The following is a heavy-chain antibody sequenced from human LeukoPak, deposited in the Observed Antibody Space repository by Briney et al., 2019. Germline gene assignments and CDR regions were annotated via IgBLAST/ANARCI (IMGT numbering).Heavy chain of an antibody. Sequence: GGSLRLSCEASGFSFIYAWSNWVRQAPGKGLEWVGRINTQTDGGTTDYAAAVKGRFTVSRDDSKNMLYLQMNSLKIEDTAVYYCSAFTPRLLIRQFEYWGQGTLVAVSS. J-gene: IGHJ4*02. CDR2: INTQTDGGTT. D-gene: IGHD2-21*01. CDR3: SAFTPRLLIRQFEY. CDR1: GFSFIYAW. V-gene: IGHV3-15*01.